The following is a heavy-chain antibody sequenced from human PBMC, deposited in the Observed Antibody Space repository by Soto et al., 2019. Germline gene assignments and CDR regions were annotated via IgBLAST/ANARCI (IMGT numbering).Heavy chain of an antibody. D-gene: IGHD6-13*01. J-gene: IGHJ6*02. V-gene: IGHV1-24*01. Sequence: GASVKVSCKVSGYTLTELSMHWVRQAPGKGLERKGGFDPEDGETIYAQKFQGRVTMTEDTSTDTAYMELSSLRSEDTAVCYCATGKSGSSWYRTGSDYYYYGMDVWGQGTTVTVSS. CDR2: FDPEDGET. CDR3: ATGKSGSSWYRTGSDYYYYGMDV. CDR1: GYTLTELS.